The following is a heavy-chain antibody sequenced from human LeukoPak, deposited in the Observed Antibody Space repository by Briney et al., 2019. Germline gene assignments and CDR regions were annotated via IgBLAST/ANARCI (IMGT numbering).Heavy chain of an antibody. CDR2: ISGSGGST. CDR3: AKDSFQYSSGGSDY. J-gene: IGHJ4*02. Sequence: QPGGSLRLSCAASGFTFSSYAMSWVRQAPGKGLEWVSAISGSGGSTYYADSVKGRFTISRDNSMNTLYLQMNSLRAEDTAVYYCAKDSFQYSSGGSDYWGQGTLVTVSS. V-gene: IGHV3-23*01. D-gene: IGHD6-19*01. CDR1: GFTFSSYA.